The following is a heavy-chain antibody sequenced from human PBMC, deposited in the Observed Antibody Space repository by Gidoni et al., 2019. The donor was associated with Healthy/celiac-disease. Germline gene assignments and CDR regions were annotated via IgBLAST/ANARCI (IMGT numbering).Heavy chain of an antibody. J-gene: IGHJ4*02. CDR1: GFTFDDYA. CDR3: AKDIWYSSSYFDY. V-gene: IGHV3-9*01. CDR2: ISWNSGSI. Sequence: EVQLVESGGGLVQPGRSLRLSCAASGFTFDDYAMHWVRQAPGKGLEWVSGISWNSGSIGYADSVKGRFTISRDNAKNSLYLQMNSLRAEDTALYYCAKDIWYSSSYFDYWGQGTLVTVSS. D-gene: IGHD6-13*01.